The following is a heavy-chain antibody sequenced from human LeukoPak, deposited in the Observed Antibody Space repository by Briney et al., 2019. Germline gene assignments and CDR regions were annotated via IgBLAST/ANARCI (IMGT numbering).Heavy chain of an antibody. J-gene: IGHJ4*02. CDR1: GFTFFNYA. CDR2: ISGRGGGP. V-gene: IGHV3-23*01. Sequence: GGSLRLSCAASGFTFFNYALSWVRQAPGKGLEWVSGISGRGGGPYSADSVKGRFTITRHNSKNTVYLQVHSLRAEDTAVYYCAKAKMPAAMGTDYWGQGTLVTVSP. D-gene: IGHD2-2*01. CDR3: AKAKMPAAMGTDY.